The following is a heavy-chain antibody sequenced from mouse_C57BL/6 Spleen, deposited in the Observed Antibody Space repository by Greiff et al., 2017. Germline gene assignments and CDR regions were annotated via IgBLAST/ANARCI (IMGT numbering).Heavy chain of an antibody. J-gene: IGHJ4*01. Sequence: QVQLQQPGAELVKPGASVKVSCKASGYTFTSYWMHWVKQRPGQGLEWIGRIHPSDSDTNYHQQFTGKATLTVDKPASTAYRQLSSLTSEDSADYSCALYGSSYSYAMDYWGQGTSVTVSS. CDR2: IHPSDSDT. V-gene: IGHV1-74*01. D-gene: IGHD1-1*01. CDR3: ALYGSSYSYAMDY. CDR1: GYTFTSYW.